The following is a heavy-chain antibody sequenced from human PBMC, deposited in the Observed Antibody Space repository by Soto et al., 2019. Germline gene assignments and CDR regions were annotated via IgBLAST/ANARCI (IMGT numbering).Heavy chain of an antibody. CDR2: MNPNSGNT. CDR1: GYTFTSYD. J-gene: IGHJ2*01. D-gene: IGHD3-10*01. CDR3: ARGFPFGELRYWYFDL. Sequence: QVQLVQSGAEVKKPGASVKVSCKASGYTFTSYDINWVRQATGQGLEWMGWMNPNSGNTGYAQKFQGRVTMTRNTSISTAYMELSSLRSEDTAVYYCARGFPFGELRYWYFDLWGRGTLVTVSS. V-gene: IGHV1-8*01.